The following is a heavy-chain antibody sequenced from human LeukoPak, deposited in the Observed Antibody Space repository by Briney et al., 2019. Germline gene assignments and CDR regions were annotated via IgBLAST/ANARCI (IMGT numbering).Heavy chain of an antibody. V-gene: IGHV4-34*01. CDR2: INHSGST. CDR3: ARENENSSSLGADWYFDL. Sequence: SETLSHTCAVCVGSFSCYYWSWIPEPPGKGLEWIEGINHSGSTNYNPSLKSRVTISVDTYKNQFPLKLSSVTAADTAVYYCARENENSSSLGADWYFDLWGRGTLVTVSS. D-gene: IGHD6-6*01. J-gene: IGHJ2*01. CDR1: VGSFSCYY.